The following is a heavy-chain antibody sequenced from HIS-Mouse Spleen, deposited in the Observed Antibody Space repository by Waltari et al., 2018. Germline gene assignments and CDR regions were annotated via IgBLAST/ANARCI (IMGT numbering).Heavy chain of an antibody. CDR3: AKDKHHAFDY. CDR2: ISYDGSNK. V-gene: IGHV3-30*18. CDR1: GFPVRSYG. J-gene: IGHJ4*02. Sequence: QVQLVESGGGVVQPGRSLRLACAASGFPVRSYGMHWVRQAPGKGLEWVAVISYDGSNKYYADSVKGRFTISRDNSKNTLYLQMNSLRAEDTAVYYCAKDKHHAFDYWGQGTLVTVSS.